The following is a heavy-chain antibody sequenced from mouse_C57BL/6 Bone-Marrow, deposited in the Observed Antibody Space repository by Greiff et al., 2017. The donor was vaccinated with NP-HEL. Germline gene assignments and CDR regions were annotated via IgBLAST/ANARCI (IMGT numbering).Heavy chain of an antibody. Sequence: EVQLVESGGDLVKPGGSLKLSCAASGFTFSSYGMSWVRQTPDKRLEWVATISSGGSYTYYPDSVKGRFTISRDNAKNTLYLQMSSLKSEDTAMYYCARLSDGYSAWFAYWGQGTLVTVSA. CDR1: GFTFSSYG. D-gene: IGHD2-3*01. V-gene: IGHV5-6*01. J-gene: IGHJ3*01. CDR2: ISSGGSYT. CDR3: ARLSDGYSAWFAY.